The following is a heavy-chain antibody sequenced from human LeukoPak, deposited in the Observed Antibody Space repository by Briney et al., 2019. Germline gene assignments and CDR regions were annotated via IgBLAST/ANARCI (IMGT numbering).Heavy chain of an antibody. D-gene: IGHD1-26*01. V-gene: IGHV1-8*01. CDR1: GYTCTSYD. J-gene: IGHJ4*02. CDR2: MNPNSGNT. CDR3: ARGPELGFDY. Sequence: ASVKVYCKASGYTCTSYDINWVRQATGQGLEWMGWMNPNSGNTGHAQKFRGRVTMTRNTSISTAYMELSSLRSEDTAVYYCARGPELGFDYWGQGTLVTVSS.